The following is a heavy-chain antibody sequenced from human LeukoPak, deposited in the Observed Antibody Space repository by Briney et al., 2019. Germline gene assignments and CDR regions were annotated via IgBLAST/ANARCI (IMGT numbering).Heavy chain of an antibody. CDR2: INSDGSTT. CDR3: AREVSSRGSFDI. J-gene: IGHJ3*02. V-gene: IGHV3-74*01. D-gene: IGHD6-13*01. CDR1: GFTFSSYW. Sequence: GRSLRLSCAASGFTFSSYWMHWVRQAPGEGLVWVSRINSDGSTTNYADSVKGRFTISRDNAKNSLYLQMNSLRAEDTAVYYCAREVSSRGSFDIWGQGTMVTVSS.